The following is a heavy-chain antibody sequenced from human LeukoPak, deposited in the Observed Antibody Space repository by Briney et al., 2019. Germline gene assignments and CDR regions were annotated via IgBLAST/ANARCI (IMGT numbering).Heavy chain of an antibody. V-gene: IGHV4-59*08. Sequence: PSETLSLTCTVSGGSISSYYWSWIRQPPGKGLEWIGYIYYSGSTNYNPSLKSRVTISVDTSKYQFSLKLSSVTAADTAVYYCAGGFGEFPFDYWGQGTLVTVSS. CDR1: GGSISSYY. D-gene: IGHD3-10*01. J-gene: IGHJ4*02. CDR3: AGGFGEFPFDY. CDR2: IYYSGST.